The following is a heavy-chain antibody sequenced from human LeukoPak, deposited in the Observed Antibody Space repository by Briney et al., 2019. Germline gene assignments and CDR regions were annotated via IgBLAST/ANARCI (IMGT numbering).Heavy chain of an antibody. Sequence: GGSLRLSCAASGLTFDDYGMSWVRQAPGKGLEWVSGINWNGGSTGYADSVKGRFTISRDNAKNSLYLQMNSLRAEDTALYYCARTIPMSRPMDVWGKGTTVTVSS. CDR1: GLTFDDYG. CDR3: ARTIPMSRPMDV. D-gene: IGHD6-6*01. J-gene: IGHJ6*04. V-gene: IGHV3-20*04. CDR2: INWNGGST.